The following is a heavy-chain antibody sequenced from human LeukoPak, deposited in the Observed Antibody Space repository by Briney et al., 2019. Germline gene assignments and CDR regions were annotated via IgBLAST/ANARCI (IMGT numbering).Heavy chain of an antibody. CDR2: ISAYNGNT. CDR1: GYTFTSYG. D-gene: IGHD3-16*02. CDR3: ARGIGRRSDY. V-gene: IGHV1-18*01. Sequence: GASVKVSCKASGYTFTSYGISWVRQAPGQGLEWMGWISAYNGNTNYAQKLQGRVTMTRNTSISTAYMELSSLRSEDTAVYYCARGIGRRSDYWGQGTLVTVSS. J-gene: IGHJ4*02.